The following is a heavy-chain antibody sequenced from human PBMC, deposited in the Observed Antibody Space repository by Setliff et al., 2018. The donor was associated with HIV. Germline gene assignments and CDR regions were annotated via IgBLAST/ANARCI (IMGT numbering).Heavy chain of an antibody. D-gene: IGHD1-20*01. CDR2: IYTSGST. CDR3: ARGLYNWNL. J-gene: IGHJ4*02. Sequence: PSETLSLTCTVSGGSISSYYWSWIRQPPGKGLEWIGYIYTSGSTNYNPSLKSRVTMTRDTSTNTVFMELISLTFHDTAVYYCARGLYNWNLWGQGTLVTVSS. CDR1: GGSISSYY. V-gene: IGHV4-4*08.